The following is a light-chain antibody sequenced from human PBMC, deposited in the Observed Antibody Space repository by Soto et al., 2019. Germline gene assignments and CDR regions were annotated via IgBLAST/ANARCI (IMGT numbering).Light chain of an antibody. CDR3: GSYTTSGSVV. CDR2: DVN. V-gene: IGLV2-14*03. CDR1: SSDVGAYNY. J-gene: IGLJ2*01. Sequence: QSALTQPASVSGSPGQSIAISCIGTSSDVGAYNYVSWYQQHPGKAPKLVIYDVNNRPSGVSNRFSGSKSGNTASLTISGLQAEDEADYYCGSYTTSGSVVFGGGTKLT.